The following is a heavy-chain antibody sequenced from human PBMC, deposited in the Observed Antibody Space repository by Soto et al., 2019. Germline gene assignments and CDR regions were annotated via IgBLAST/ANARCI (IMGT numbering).Heavy chain of an antibody. Sequence: SETLSLTCTVSGGSISSGDYYWSWIRQPPGKGLEWIGYIYYSGSTYYNPSLKSRVTISVDTSKNQFSLKLSSVTAADTAVYDCARGRAAAGTIDYWGQGTLVTVSS. CDR2: IYYSGST. J-gene: IGHJ4*02. D-gene: IGHD6-13*01. CDR1: GGSISSGDYY. V-gene: IGHV4-30-4*02. CDR3: ARGRAAAGTIDY.